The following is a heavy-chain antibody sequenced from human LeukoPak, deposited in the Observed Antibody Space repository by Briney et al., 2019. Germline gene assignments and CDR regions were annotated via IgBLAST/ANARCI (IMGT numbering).Heavy chain of an antibody. CDR3: ARTPTYCGGDCYYFDP. CDR2: IHHTGST. D-gene: IGHD2-21*02. Sequence: PSQTLSLTCTVSGGSISSSGYSWSWIRQPPGKGLEWIGYIHHTGSTYYNPSLKSRVTISVDRSKNQFSLKLSSVTAADTAMYFCARTPTYCGGDCYYFDPWGQGTLVTVSS. CDR1: GGSISSSGYS. J-gene: IGHJ5*02. V-gene: IGHV4-30-2*01.